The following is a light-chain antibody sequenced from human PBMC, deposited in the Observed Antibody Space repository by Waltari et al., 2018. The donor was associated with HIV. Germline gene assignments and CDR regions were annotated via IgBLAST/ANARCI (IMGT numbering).Light chain of an antibody. CDR3: AAWDDSLTGVV. CDR2: MDN. Sequence: QPVLPQPPPASGTPGQRVPLSCSGSSSNFRGTFITWHRQLPGTAHKLLIYMDNQRPSGVPDRFSGSKSGTSASLSISGLRSEDEADYYCAAWDDSLTGVVFGGGTKLTV. V-gene: IGLV1-47*01. CDR1: SSNFRGTF. J-gene: IGLJ2*01.